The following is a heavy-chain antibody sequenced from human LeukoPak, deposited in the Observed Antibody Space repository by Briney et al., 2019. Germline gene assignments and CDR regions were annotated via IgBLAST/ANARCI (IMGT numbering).Heavy chain of an antibody. D-gene: IGHD3-9*01. CDR1: GGSICSYY. Sequence: SETLSLTCTVSGGSICSYYWSWIRQPPGKGLEWIGYIYYSGSTNYNPSLKSRVTISVDTSKNQFSLKLSSVTAADTAVYYCARRHWLSQLDYWGQGTLVTVSS. CDR3: ARRHWLSQLDY. CDR2: IYYSGST. V-gene: IGHV4-59*08. J-gene: IGHJ4*02.